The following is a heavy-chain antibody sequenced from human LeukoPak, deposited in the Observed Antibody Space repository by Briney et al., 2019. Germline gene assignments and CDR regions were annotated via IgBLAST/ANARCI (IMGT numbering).Heavy chain of an antibody. D-gene: IGHD3-3*01. CDR2: IYYSGST. Sequence: SETLSLTCTVSGGSISSGGYYWSWIRQHPGTGLEWIGYIYYSGSTYYNPSLKSRVTISVDTSKNQFSLKLSSVTAADTAVYYCARDKGTIFGVVKNYGMDVWGQGTTVTVSS. J-gene: IGHJ6*02. V-gene: IGHV4-31*03. CDR3: ARDKGTIFGVVKNYGMDV. CDR1: GGSISSGGYY.